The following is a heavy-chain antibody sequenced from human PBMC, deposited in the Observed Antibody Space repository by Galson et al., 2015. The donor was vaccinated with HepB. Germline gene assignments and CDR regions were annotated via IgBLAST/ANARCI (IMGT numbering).Heavy chain of an antibody. D-gene: IGHD2-2*01. Sequence: QSGAEVKKPGESLRISCKGSGYSFTSYWISWVRQMPGKGLEWMGRIDPSDSYTNYSPSFQGHVTISADKSISTAYLQWSSLKASDTAMYYCARPLSPGVGLLGYQLPWIAEGDAFDIWGQGTMVTVSS. J-gene: IGHJ3*02. CDR2: IDPSDSYT. CDR3: ARPLSPGVGLLGYQLPWIAEGDAFDI. CDR1: GYSFTSYW. V-gene: IGHV5-10-1*01.